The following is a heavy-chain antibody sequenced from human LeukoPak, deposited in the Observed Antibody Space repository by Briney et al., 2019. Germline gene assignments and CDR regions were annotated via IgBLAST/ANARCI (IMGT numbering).Heavy chain of an antibody. V-gene: IGHV3-23*01. D-gene: IGHD5-12*01. Sequence: PGGSLRLSCAASGFTFSSYGMSWVRQAPGKGLEWVSAISGSGGSTYYADSVKGRFTISRDNSKNTLYLQMNSLRAEDTAVYYCAKDRLATMVGSYSFDPWGQGTLVTVSS. CDR1: GFTFSSYG. CDR2: ISGSGGST. J-gene: IGHJ5*02. CDR3: AKDRLATMVGSYSFDP.